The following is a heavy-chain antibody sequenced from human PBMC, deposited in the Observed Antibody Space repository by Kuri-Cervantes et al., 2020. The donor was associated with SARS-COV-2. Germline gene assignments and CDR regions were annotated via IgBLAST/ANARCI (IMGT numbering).Heavy chain of an antibody. CDR1: GGTFSSYA. D-gene: IGHD6-19*01. V-gene: IGHV1-69*04. J-gene: IGHJ4*02. CDR2: IIPILGTA. Sequence: SVKVSCKASGGTFSSYAISWVRQAPRQGLEWMGRIIPILGTANYAQKFQGRVTITADKSTSTAYMELSSLRSEDTAVYYCARDKGGYSSGSFDYWGQGTLVTVSS. CDR3: ARDKGGYSSGSFDY.